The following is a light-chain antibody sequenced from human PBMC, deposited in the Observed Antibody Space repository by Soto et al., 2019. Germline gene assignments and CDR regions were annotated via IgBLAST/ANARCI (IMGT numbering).Light chain of an antibody. Sequence: QPALTQPASVSGSPGQSITISCTGTSSDVGGYNYVSWYQHHPGKAPKLMIYDVSNRPSGVSNRFSGSKSGNTASLSISGLQPEDEADYYCSSYRTSNTRQIVCGTGTKLTVL. CDR1: SSDVGGYNY. CDR2: DVS. CDR3: SSYRTSNTRQIV. J-gene: IGLJ1*01. V-gene: IGLV2-14*03.